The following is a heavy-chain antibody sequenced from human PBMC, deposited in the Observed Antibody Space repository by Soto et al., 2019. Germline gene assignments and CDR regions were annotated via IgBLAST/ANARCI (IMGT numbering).Heavy chain of an antibody. CDR2: ISGSGGIT. J-gene: IGHJ4*02. V-gene: IGHV3-23*01. CDR3: AKSLSASPNYFFDS. Sequence: PRWSLRLSCSASVFPCSSYAMSWFRQAPGKGLEWVSGISGSGGITYYADSVKGRFTISRDNSKNTLYLQMNSLRADDTAVYFCAKSLSASPNYFFDSWGQGTLVTVSS. D-gene: IGHD1-1*01. CDR1: VFPCSSYA.